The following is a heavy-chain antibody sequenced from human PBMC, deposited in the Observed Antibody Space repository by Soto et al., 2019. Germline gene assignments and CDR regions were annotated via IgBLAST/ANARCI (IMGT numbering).Heavy chain of an antibody. J-gene: IGHJ6*02. CDR2: INHSGST. V-gene: IGHV4-34*01. CDR3: ASGEAAGTNYYYGMDV. Sequence: PSETLSLTCAVYGGSFSGYYWSWIRQPPGKGLEWIGEINHSGSTNYNPSLKSRVTISVDTSKNQFSLKLSSVTAADTAVYYCASGEAAGTNYYYGMDVWGQGTTVTVSS. D-gene: IGHD6-13*01. CDR1: GGSFSGYY.